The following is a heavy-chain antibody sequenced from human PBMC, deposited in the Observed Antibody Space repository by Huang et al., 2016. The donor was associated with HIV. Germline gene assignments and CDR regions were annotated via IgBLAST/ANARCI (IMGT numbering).Heavy chain of an antibody. CDR1: GFTFSSYA. Sequence: EVLLLESGGGLVQPGGSLRLSCVASGFTFSSYAMSWVRQAPGKGLELGSGSNDGINNRCYAHSVKGRFAVSRDDSTNTLYLQMNSLRAEDTAVYYCAKDADTSGYDVLGPFGSWGQGTLVTVSS. V-gene: IGHV3-23*01. CDR3: AKDADTSGYDVLGPFGS. CDR2: SNDGINNR. J-gene: IGHJ4*02. D-gene: IGHD3-3*01.